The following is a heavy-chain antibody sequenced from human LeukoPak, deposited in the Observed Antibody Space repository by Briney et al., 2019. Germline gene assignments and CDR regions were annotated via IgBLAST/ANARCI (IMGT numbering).Heavy chain of an antibody. V-gene: IGHV4-59*01. CDR3: ARELAAAGFDY. Sequence: SETLSLTCTVSGGSIGNYYWSWIRQPPGKGREWIGYVTNSGSTNYNPSLKSRVTISVDTSKNQFSLKLGSVIPADTAVYHCARELAAAGFDYWGQGTLVTVSS. J-gene: IGHJ4*02. CDR2: VTNSGST. D-gene: IGHD6-13*01. CDR1: GGSIGNYY.